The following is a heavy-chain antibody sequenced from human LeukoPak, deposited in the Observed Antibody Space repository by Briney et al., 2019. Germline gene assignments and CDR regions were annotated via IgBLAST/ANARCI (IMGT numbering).Heavy chain of an antibody. CDR2: IKQDGSEK. CDR1: GFTFSSYW. D-gene: IGHD3-22*01. CDR3: ARGDSSGYYYVSFDY. Sequence: GGSLRLSCAASGFTFSSYWMSWVRQAPGKGLEWVANIKQDGSEKYYVDSVKGRFTISRDNAKNSLYLQMNSLRAEDTAVYYCARGDSSGYYYVSFDYWGQGTLVTVSS. J-gene: IGHJ4*02. V-gene: IGHV3-7*01.